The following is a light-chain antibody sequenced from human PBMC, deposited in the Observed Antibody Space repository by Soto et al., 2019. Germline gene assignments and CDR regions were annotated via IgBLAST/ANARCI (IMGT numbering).Light chain of an antibody. CDR2: KAS. CDR1: QSISSW. Sequence: DIQMTQSPSTLSASVGDRVTITCRASQSISSWLAWYQQKPGKAPKLLINKASSLESGVPSRFSGSGSGTEFTLTISSLQPEDFATYYCQQSYSTPQITFGQGTDWRL. J-gene: IGKJ5*01. V-gene: IGKV1-5*03. CDR3: QQSYSTPQIT.